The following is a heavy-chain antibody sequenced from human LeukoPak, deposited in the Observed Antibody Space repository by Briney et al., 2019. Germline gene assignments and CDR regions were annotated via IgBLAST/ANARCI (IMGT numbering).Heavy chain of an antibody. Sequence: ASVKVSCKASGYTFTGYYMHWVRQAPGQGLEWMGRINPNSGGTNYAQKFQGRVTMTRDTSISTAYMELSRLRSDDTAVYYCARFRGCTNGVCYLLHYYYGMDVWGQGTTVTVSS. J-gene: IGHJ6*02. V-gene: IGHV1-2*06. CDR3: ARFRGCTNGVCYLLHYYYGMDV. CDR2: INPNSGGT. CDR1: GYTFTGYY. D-gene: IGHD2-8*01.